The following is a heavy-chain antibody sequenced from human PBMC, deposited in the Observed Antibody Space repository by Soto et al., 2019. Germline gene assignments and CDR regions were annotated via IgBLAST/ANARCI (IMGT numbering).Heavy chain of an antibody. CDR2: IYYSGST. Sequence: SETLSLTCTVSGGSVSSGSYYWSWIRQPPGKGLEWIGYIYYSGSTNYNPSLKSRVTISVDTSKNQFSLKLSSVTAADTAVYYCARGGDYYDSSGCHFDYWGQGTLVTVS. D-gene: IGHD3-22*01. CDR3: ARGGDYYDSSGCHFDY. CDR1: GGSVSSGSYY. J-gene: IGHJ4*02. V-gene: IGHV4-61*01.